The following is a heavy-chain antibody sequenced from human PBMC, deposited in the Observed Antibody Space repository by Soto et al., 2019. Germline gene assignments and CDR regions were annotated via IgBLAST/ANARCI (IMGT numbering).Heavy chain of an antibody. CDR2: IYYSGST. CDR1: GGSISSGGYY. V-gene: IGHV4-31*03. D-gene: IGHD3-22*01. J-gene: IGHJ4*02. Sequence: QVQLQESGPGLVKPSQTLSLTCTVSGGSISSGGYYWSWIRQHPGKGLEWIGYIYYSGSTYYNQCLKSRVTISVDTSKNQFSLKLSSVTAADTAVYYCARRQAHGYYDSSGPDYWGQGTLVTVSS. CDR3: ARRQAHGYYDSSGPDY.